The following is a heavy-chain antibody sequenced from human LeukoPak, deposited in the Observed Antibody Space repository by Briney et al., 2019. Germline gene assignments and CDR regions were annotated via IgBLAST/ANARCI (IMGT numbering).Heavy chain of an antibody. CDR2: ISSSSSYI. CDR3: ARDAGSSIAAH. D-gene: IGHD6-6*01. Sequence: GSLRLSFAASGFTFSSYSMNWVREAPGKGLEWVSSISSSSSYIYYADSVKGRFTISRGNAKNSMYLQMNSLRAEDTAVYYCARDAGSSIAAHWGQGTLVTVSS. J-gene: IGHJ4*02. V-gene: IGHV3-21*01. CDR1: GFTFSSYS.